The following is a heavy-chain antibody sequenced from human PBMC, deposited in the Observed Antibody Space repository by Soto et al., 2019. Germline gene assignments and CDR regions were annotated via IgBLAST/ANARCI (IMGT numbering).Heavy chain of an antibody. J-gene: IGHJ3*02. Sequence: PSETLSLTCTVSGGSVSSGSYYWSWIRQPPGKGLEWIGYIYYSGSTNYNPSLKSRVTISVDTSKNQFSLELSSVTAADTAVYYCARSLLWFGEFESHDAFDIWGQGTMVTVSS. CDR2: IYYSGST. CDR1: GGSVSSGSYY. D-gene: IGHD3-10*01. CDR3: ARSLLWFGEFESHDAFDI. V-gene: IGHV4-61*01.